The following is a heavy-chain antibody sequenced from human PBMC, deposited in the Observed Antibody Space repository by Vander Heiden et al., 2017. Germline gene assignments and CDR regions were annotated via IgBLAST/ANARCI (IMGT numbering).Heavy chain of an antibody. CDR1: AASISSSSYY. Sequence: QLQLQESGPGLVKPSETLSLSCTVSAASISSSSYYWGWIRQPPGKGLEWIGTIYYSGSTYYNSSLKSRVTISIDTSKNQFSLKLSSVTAADTAVYYCARQAYCSSISCYKFDYWGQGTLVTVSS. CDR2: IYYSGST. D-gene: IGHD2-2*02. V-gene: IGHV4-39*01. J-gene: IGHJ4*02. CDR3: ARQAYCSSISCYKFDY.